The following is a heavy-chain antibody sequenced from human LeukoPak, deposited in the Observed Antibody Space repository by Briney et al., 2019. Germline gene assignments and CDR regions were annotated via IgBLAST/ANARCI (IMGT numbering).Heavy chain of an antibody. J-gene: IGHJ4*02. CDR1: GGSFSGYY. CDR2: INHSGST. Sequence: PSETLSLTCAVYGGSFSGYYWSWIRQPPGKGLEWIGEINHSGSTNHNPSLKSRVTISVDTSKNQFSLKLSSVTAADTAVYYCARGHGYSYGPVDYWGQGTLVTVSS. CDR3: ARGHGYSYGPVDY. V-gene: IGHV4-34*01. D-gene: IGHD5-18*01.